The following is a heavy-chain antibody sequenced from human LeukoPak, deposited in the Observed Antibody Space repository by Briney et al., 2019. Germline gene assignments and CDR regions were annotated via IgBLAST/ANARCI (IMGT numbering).Heavy chain of an antibody. CDR3: AKDSLWSPDY. CDR1: GFTFSSYG. J-gene: IGHJ4*02. CDR2: IRYDGSNK. D-gene: IGHD3-10*01. Sequence: PGGSLRLSCAASGFTFSSYGMHWVRQAPGKGLEWVSFIRYDGSNKYYGDSVKGRFTISRDNSKNTLYLQMNSLRAEDTAVYYCAKDSLWSPDYWGQGTLVTVSS. V-gene: IGHV3-30*02.